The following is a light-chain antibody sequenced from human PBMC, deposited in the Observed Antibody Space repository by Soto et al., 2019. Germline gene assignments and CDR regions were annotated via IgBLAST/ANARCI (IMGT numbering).Light chain of an antibody. CDR1: QSVSSSY. V-gene: IGKV3-20*01. CDR3: QQYGSSPTWT. CDR2: GAS. J-gene: IGKJ1*01. Sequence: EIVLTQYPGTLSLSQGERATLSCRASQSVSSSYLAWYQQKPGQAPRLLIYGASSRATGIPDRFSGSGSGTDFTLTISRLEPEDFAVYYCQQYGSSPTWTFGQGTKVDIK.